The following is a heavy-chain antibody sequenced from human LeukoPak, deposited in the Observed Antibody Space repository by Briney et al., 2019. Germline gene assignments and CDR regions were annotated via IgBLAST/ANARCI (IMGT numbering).Heavy chain of an antibody. Sequence: SETLSLTCVVYGGSFSGYYWSWIRQPPGKGLEWIGEINRSESTNYNSSLKSRVTISVDTSKNQLSLKLSSVTAADTAVYYCARHFRWAFDIWGQGTMVTVSS. CDR2: INRSEST. V-gene: IGHV4-34*01. J-gene: IGHJ3*02. D-gene: IGHD3-3*02. CDR3: ARHFRWAFDI. CDR1: GGSFSGYY.